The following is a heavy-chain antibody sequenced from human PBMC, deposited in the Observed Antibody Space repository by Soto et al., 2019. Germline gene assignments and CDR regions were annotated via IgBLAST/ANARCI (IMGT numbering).Heavy chain of an antibody. Sequence: SETLSLTCAVYGGSFSGYYWNWIRQPPGKGLEWIGEINHSGSTNYNPSLKSRVTISVDTSKNQFSLNLSSVTAADTAMYYCARAGVATIYPGNNWFDPWGQGTLVTVSS. D-gene: IGHD5-12*01. CDR2: INHSGST. V-gene: IGHV4-34*01. CDR1: GGSFSGYY. CDR3: ARAGVATIYPGNNWFDP. J-gene: IGHJ5*02.